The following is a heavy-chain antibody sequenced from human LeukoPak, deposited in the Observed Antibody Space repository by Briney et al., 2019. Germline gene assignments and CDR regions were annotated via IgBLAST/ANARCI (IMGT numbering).Heavy chain of an antibody. Sequence: GGSLRLSCAASGFTFSSSGMTWVPRVPGRGRGWVLGIGGSGGYTYYTDSVKGRFTVSRDNSKNTLYLQMNSLRAEDTAVYYCAKDPRVPLYYGSGSYYDSWDQGTLVTVSS. J-gene: IGHJ5*02. CDR2: IGGSGGYT. V-gene: IGHV3-23*01. CDR3: AKDPRVPLYYGSGSYYDS. CDR1: GFTFSSSG. D-gene: IGHD3-10*01.